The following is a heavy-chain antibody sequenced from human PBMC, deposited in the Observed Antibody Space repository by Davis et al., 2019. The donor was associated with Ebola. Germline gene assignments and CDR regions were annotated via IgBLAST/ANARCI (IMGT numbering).Heavy chain of an antibody. D-gene: IGHD2-2*01. Sequence: GESLKISCKGSGYGFADYWVAWVRQTPGKGLEWMGIIYAGDSDSRYSPSFEGQVTISVDKSIRTAYLHWNSLKASDTATYYCARQGTTSWDSWGQGTLVTVSS. CDR3: ARQGTTSWDS. J-gene: IGHJ4*02. CDR2: IYAGDSDS. CDR1: GYGFADYW. V-gene: IGHV5-51*01.